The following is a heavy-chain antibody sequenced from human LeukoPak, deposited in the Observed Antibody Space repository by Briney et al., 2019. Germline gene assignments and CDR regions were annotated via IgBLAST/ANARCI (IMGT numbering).Heavy chain of an antibody. Sequence: GGSLRLSCAASGFTFSSYWMSWVRQAPGKGLEWVANIKQDGSEKYYVDSVKGRFTISRDNAKNSLYLQMNSLRAEDTAVYYCARDSLYYDFWSGYSKKYYFDYWGQGTLVTVSS. V-gene: IGHV3-7*01. CDR2: IKQDGSEK. J-gene: IGHJ4*02. D-gene: IGHD3-3*01. CDR1: GFTFSSYW. CDR3: ARDSLYYDFWSGYSKKYYFDY.